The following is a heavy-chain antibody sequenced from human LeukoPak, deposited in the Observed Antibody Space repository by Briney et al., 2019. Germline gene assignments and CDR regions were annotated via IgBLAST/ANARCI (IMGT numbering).Heavy chain of an antibody. CDR3: AREKGRGVISPYYDY. CDR1: GYTFTSYY. Sequence: ASVKVSCKASGYTFTSYYMHWVRQAPGQGLEWMGIINPSGGSTSYAQKFQGRVTMTRDTSTSTVYMELNSLRVEDTAVYYCAREKGRGVISPYYDYWGQGTLVTVS. V-gene: IGHV1-46*01. CDR2: INPSGGST. D-gene: IGHD3-10*01. J-gene: IGHJ4*02.